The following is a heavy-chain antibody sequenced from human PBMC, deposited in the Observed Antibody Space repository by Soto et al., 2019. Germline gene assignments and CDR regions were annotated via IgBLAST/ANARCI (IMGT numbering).Heavy chain of an antibody. CDR3: ARVPRIAAPYFDY. CDR1: GGSISSYY. J-gene: IGHJ4*02. CDR2: IYYSGST. D-gene: IGHD6-13*01. Sequence: SETLSLTCTVSGGSISSYYWSWIRQPPGKGLEWIGYIYYSGSTNYNPSLKSRVTISVDTSKNQFSLKLSSVTAADTAVYYCARVPRIAAPYFDYWGQGTLVT. V-gene: IGHV4-59*01.